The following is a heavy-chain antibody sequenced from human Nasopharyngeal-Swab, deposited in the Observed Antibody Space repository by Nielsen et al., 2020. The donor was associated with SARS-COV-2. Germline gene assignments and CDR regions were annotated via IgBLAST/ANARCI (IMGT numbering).Heavy chain of an antibody. CDR3: ARGGFQLWFGELGSGDAFDI. V-gene: IGHV3-30-3*01. D-gene: IGHD3-10*01. Sequence: VRQMPGKGPGWVAVISYDGSNKYYADSVKGRFTISRDNSKNTLYLQMNSLRAEDTAVYYCARGGFQLWFGELGSGDAFDIWGQGTMVTVSS. CDR2: ISYDGSNK. J-gene: IGHJ3*02.